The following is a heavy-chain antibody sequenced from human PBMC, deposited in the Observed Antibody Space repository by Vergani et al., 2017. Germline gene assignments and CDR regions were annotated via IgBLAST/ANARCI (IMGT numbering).Heavy chain of an antibody. Sequence: EVQLLESGGGLVQPGGSLRLSCAASGFTFTNYAMSWVRQAPGKGLEWVSAISGSGNSTYYADSVKGRFTISRDNSKNTLYLQMNSLRAEDTDIYYCAKRSGDYWGQGTLVTVSS. CDR2: ISGSGNST. CDR3: AKRSGDY. V-gene: IGHV3-23*01. D-gene: IGHD1-26*01. J-gene: IGHJ4*02. CDR1: GFTFTNYA.